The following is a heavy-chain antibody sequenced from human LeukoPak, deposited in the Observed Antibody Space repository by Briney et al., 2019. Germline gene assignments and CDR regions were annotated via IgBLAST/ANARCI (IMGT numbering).Heavy chain of an antibody. D-gene: IGHD6-19*01. J-gene: IGHJ6*04. Sequence: PSETLSLTCTGSGCTISSYYWSWIRQPPGKGLVWIGYTYYSGSTNYKPSLKSRVTISVDTSKNQFSLKLSSVTAADTAVYYCARDGAYSSGWSVDRWDYYGMDVWGKGTTVTVSS. CDR2: TYYSGST. CDR3: ARDGAYSSGWSVDRWDYYGMDV. CDR1: GCTISSYY. V-gene: IGHV4-59*01.